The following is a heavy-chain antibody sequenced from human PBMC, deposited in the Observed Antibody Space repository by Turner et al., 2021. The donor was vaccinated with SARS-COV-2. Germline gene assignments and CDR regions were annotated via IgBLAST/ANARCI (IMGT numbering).Heavy chain of an antibody. CDR3: ARGFDY. CDR2: MYYSGGT. CDR1: GGSISSYY. J-gene: IGHJ4*02. V-gene: IGHV4-59*01. Sequence: QVQLQESGPGLVKPSETLSLTCTVSGGSISSYYWSWIRQPPGKGLEWIGYMYYSGGTNYNPSLKSRVTISVDTSKNQFSLKLSSVTAADTAVYYCARGFDYWGQGTLVTVSS.